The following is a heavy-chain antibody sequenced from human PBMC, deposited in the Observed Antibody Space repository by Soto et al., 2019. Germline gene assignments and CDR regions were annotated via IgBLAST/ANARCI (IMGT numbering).Heavy chain of an antibody. D-gene: IGHD3-9*01. CDR2: ISAYNGNT. Sequence: GASVKVSCKASGYTFTSYGTSWVRQAPGQGLEWMGWISAYNGNTNYAQKLQGRVTMTTDTSTSTAYMELRSLRSDDTAVYYCASSPLSYDIPFGQNWFDPWGQGTLVTVSS. CDR3: ASSPLSYDIPFGQNWFDP. CDR1: GYTFTSYG. J-gene: IGHJ5*02. V-gene: IGHV1-18*01.